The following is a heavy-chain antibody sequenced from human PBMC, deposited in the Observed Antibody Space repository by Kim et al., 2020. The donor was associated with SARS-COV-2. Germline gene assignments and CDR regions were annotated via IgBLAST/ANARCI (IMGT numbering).Heavy chain of an antibody. Sequence: GGSLSLSCAASGFTVSSNYMSWVRQAPGKGLEWVSVIYSGGSTYYADSVKGRFTISRHNSKNTLYLQMNSLRAEDTAVYYCAREAVAGYYYYYGMDVWGQGTTVTVSS. CDR2: IYSGGST. J-gene: IGHJ6*02. V-gene: IGHV3-53*04. CDR3: AREAVAGYYYYYGMDV. CDR1: GFTVSSNY. D-gene: IGHD6-19*01.